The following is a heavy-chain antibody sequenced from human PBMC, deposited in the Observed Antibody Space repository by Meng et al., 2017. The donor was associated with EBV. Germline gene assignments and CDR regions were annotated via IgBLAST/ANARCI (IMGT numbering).Heavy chain of an antibody. D-gene: IGHD1-7*01. CDR2: IIPIVGTA. CDR1: GGTFSCYS. V-gene: IGHV1-69*06. CDR3: AREGGKLELRGSFDY. Sequence: LVRCGVEGDEPGCEVKFSGKAAGGTFSCYSIRWVRPAPGQEREWGGGIIPIVGTANYAQKCQGRVKTTADKSTSTAYMERSSPRAEATAVYYCAREGGKLELRGSFDYWGQGTLVTVSS. J-gene: IGHJ4*02.